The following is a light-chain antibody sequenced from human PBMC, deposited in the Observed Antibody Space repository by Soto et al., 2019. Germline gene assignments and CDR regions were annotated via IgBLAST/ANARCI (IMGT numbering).Light chain of an antibody. CDR3: QQYSNWPPWT. CDR1: QTVSSN. V-gene: IGKV3-15*01. Sequence: EIVMTQSPATLSVSPGERATLSCRASQTVSSNLAWYQQKPGQAPRLVIYGASTRATGIPARFSGSGSGTEFTLTISSLQSEDFAVYYCQQYSNWPPWTLGQGTKVDI. J-gene: IGKJ1*01. CDR2: GAS.